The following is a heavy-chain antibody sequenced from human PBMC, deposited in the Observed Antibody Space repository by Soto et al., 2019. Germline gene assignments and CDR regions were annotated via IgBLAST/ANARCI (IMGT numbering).Heavy chain of an antibody. V-gene: IGHV1-69*13. J-gene: IGHJ4*02. D-gene: IGHD3-22*01. Sequence: VASVKVSCKASGGTFSSYAISWVRQAPGQGLEWMGGIIPIFGTANYAQKFQGRVTITADESTSTAYMELSSLRSEDTAVYYCARVLYYYDSSGYLDYWGQGTLVTVSS. CDR2: IIPIFGTA. CDR1: GGTFSSYA. CDR3: ARVLYYYDSSGYLDY.